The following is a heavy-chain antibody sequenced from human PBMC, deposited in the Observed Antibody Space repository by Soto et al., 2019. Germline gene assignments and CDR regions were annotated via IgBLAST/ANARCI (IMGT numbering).Heavy chain of an antibody. CDR2: IIPIFGTA. CDR3: ARDGYGSGSYQSFDYYYYGMDV. D-gene: IGHD3-10*01. J-gene: IGHJ6*02. V-gene: IGHV1-69*06. Sequence: ASVKVSCKASGGTFSSYAISWVRQAPGQGLEWMGGIIPIFGTANYAQKFQGRVTITADKSTSTAYMELSSLRSEDTAVYYCARDGYGSGSYQSFDYYYYGMDVWGQGTTVTVSS. CDR1: GGTFSSYA.